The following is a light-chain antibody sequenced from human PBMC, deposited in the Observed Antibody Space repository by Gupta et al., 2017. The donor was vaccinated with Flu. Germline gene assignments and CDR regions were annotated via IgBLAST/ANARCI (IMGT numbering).Light chain of an antibody. Sequence: VTLGQPASISCRSSQSLVHRNGNTYLHWFHQRPGQSPRRLIYKVSNRDSGVPDRFSGSGSGTDFTLKISRVEADDVGVYYCMQGTGWPHAFGQGTKLEI. J-gene: IGKJ2*01. CDR1: QSLVHRNGNTY. V-gene: IGKV2-30*02. CDR3: MQGTGWPHA. CDR2: KVS.